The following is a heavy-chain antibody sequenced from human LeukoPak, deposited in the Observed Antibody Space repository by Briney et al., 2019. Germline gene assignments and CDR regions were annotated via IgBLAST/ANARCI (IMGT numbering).Heavy chain of an antibody. CDR2: IRYDGSNK. V-gene: IGHV3-30*02. Sequence: PGGSLRLSCAASGFTFSSYGMHWVRRAPGKGLEWVAFIRYDGSNKYYADSVKGRFTISRDNSKNTLYLQMNSLRAEDTAVYYCAKDPTTVVITYFDYWGQGTLVTVSS. CDR1: GFTFSSYG. D-gene: IGHD4-23*01. J-gene: IGHJ4*02. CDR3: AKDPTTVVITYFDY.